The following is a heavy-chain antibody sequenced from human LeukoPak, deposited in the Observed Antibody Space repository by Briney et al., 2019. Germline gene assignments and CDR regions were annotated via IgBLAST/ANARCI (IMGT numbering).Heavy chain of an antibody. J-gene: IGHJ3*02. CDR2: IWYDGSNK. CDR1: GFTFSSYG. V-gene: IGHV3-33*01. Sequence: SGRSLRLSCAASGFTFSSYGMHWVRQAPGKGLEWVAVIWYDGSNKYYADSVKGRFTISRDNSKNTLYLQMNSLRAGDTAVYYCARSVESSKDAFDIWGQGTMVTVSS. CDR3: ARSVESSKDAFDI. D-gene: IGHD1-1*01.